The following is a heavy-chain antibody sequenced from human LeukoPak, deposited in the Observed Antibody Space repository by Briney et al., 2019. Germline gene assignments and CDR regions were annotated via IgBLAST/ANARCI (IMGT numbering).Heavy chain of an antibody. V-gene: IGHV3-7*01. D-gene: IGHD2/OR15-2a*01. CDR2: IKEDGSDK. J-gene: IGHJ6*03. Sequence: GGSLRLSCVASGFTFGTYWMSWVCQAPGKGLEWVAHIKEDGSDKYYVDSEKGRFTISRDNAKNSLYLQVNSLRAEDTAVYYCARGGKIGGYYYFYMDVWGKGTTVIVSS. CDR1: GFTFGTYW. CDR3: ARGGKIGGYYYFYMDV.